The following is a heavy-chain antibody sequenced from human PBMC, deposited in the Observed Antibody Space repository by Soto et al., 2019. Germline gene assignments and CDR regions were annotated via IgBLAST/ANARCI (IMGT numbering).Heavy chain of an antibody. D-gene: IGHD1-26*01. CDR3: AKGSYTGMYSDFDY. V-gene: IGHV3-30*18. Sequence: QVQLVQSGGGVVQPGRSPRLSCTASGFTFSIYDMHWVRQAPGKGLEWVALISYDGSNKSYRDSVKGRFTISRDNSRNTLYLQMNSLRAEDTAVYYCAKGSYTGMYSDFDYWGQGTLVTVSS. J-gene: IGHJ4*01. CDR2: ISYDGSNK. CDR1: GFTFSIYD.